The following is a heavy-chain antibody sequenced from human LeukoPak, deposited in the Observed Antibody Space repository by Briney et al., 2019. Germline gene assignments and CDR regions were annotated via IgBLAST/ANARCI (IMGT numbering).Heavy chain of an antibody. CDR1: GGSISSSSYY. V-gene: IGHV4-39*01. J-gene: IGHJ5*02. CDR3: ARHRQTPYGSGSYYWFNP. CDR2: IYYSGST. D-gene: IGHD3-10*01. Sequence: SETLSPTCTVSGGSISSSSYYWGWIRQPPGKGLEWIGSIYYSGSTYYNPSLKGRVTISVDTSKNQFSLKLSSVTAADTAVYYCARHRQTPYGSGSYYWFNPWGQGTLVTVSS.